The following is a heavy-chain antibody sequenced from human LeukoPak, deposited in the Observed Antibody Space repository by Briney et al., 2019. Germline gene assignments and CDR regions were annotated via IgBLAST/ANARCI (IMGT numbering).Heavy chain of an antibody. V-gene: IGHV3-21*01. CDR3: ARGGTAINPFDY. D-gene: IGHD2-2*02. CDR2: ISSSSSYI. CDR1: GFTFSSYW. Sequence: GGSLRLSCAASGFTFSSYWMSWVRQAPGKGLEWVSSISSSSSYIYYADSVKGRFTISRDNAKNSLYLQMNSLRAEDTAVYYCARGGTAINPFDYWGQGTLVTVSS. J-gene: IGHJ4*02.